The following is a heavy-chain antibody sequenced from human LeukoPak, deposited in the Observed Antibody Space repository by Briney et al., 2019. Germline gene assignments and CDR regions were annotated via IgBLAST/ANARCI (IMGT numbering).Heavy chain of an antibody. Sequence: SETLSLTCAVSGGSISSSNWWSWVRQPPGKGLEWIGEIYHSGSTNYNPSLKSRVTISVDKSKNQFSLKLSSVTAADTAVYYCASQYSSSWYNSNWFDPWGQGTLVTVSS. CDR3: ASQYSSSWYNSNWFDP. CDR2: IYHSGST. J-gene: IGHJ5*02. V-gene: IGHV4-4*02. CDR1: GGSISSSNW. D-gene: IGHD6-13*01.